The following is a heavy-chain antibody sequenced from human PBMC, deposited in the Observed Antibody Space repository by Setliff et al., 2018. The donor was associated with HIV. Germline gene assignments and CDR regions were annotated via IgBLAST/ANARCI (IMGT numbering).Heavy chain of an antibody. CDR1: GFIFSSYG. J-gene: IGHJ6*02. D-gene: IGHD3-10*01. CDR3: ARAAYYNGLDV. Sequence: PGGSLRLSCAASGFIFSSYGMHWVRQAPGKGLEWVAFIRHDGSNKYYADSVKGRFTISRDNTKNTVYLQMDSLRAEDTAVYYCARAAYYNGLDVWGQGTTVTVSS. V-gene: IGHV3-30*02. CDR2: IRHDGSNK.